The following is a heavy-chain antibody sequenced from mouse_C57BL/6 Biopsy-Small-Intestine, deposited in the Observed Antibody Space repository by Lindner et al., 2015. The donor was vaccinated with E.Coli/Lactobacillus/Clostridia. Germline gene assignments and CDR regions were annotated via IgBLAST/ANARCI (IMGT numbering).Heavy chain of an antibody. Sequence: LQESGPELVKPGASVKVSCKASGYSFTSYYIHWVKQRPGQGLEWIGWIYPGSGNTKYNEKFKDKATLTADTSSSTAYMQLSSLTSEDSAVYYCARSGLTDYFDYWGQGATLTVSS. CDR2: IYPGSGNT. J-gene: IGHJ2*01. V-gene: IGHV1-66*01. CDR1: GYSFTSYY. CDR3: ARSGLTDYFDY. D-gene: IGHD4-1*01.